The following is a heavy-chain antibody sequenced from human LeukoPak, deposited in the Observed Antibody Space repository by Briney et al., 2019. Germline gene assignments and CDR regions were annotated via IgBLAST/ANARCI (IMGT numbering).Heavy chain of an antibody. Sequence: GGSLRLSCAASGFTFSSYGMHWVRQAPGKGLEWVAVISYDGSNKYYADSVKGRFTISRDNSKNTLYLQMNSLRAEDTAVYYCASSMIVVAHWGQGTLVTVSS. CDR2: ISYDGSNK. CDR3: ASSMIVVAH. V-gene: IGHV3-30*03. J-gene: IGHJ4*02. CDR1: GFTFSSYG. D-gene: IGHD3-22*01.